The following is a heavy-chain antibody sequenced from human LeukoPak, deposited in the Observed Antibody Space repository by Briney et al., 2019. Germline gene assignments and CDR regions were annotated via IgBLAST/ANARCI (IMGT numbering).Heavy chain of an antibody. V-gene: IGHV3-74*01. Sequence: GGSLRLSCAASGFTVSSYWMHWVRQAPGKGLVWVSRINRDGSSTSYADSVKGRFTISRDNAKNTVHLQVNSLRAEDTAVYYCANGCTGGICYGDYWGQGTLVAVSS. CDR2: INRDGSST. J-gene: IGHJ4*02. CDR1: GFTVSSYW. CDR3: ANGCTGGICYGDY. D-gene: IGHD2-15*01.